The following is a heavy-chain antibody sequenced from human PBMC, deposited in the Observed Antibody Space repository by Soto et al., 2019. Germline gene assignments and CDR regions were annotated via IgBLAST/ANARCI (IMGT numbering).Heavy chain of an antibody. CDR3: TREGI. CDR1: GFTFSDYA. V-gene: IGHV3-48*02. CDR2: IASRGTPI. J-gene: IGHJ4*02. Sequence: EVQLVESGGGLAQPGGSLRLSCAASGFTFSDYAMNWVRQVPGKGLEWISQIASRGTPIYYADSVRGRFTISRDNAENSLYLQMNSLRDEDTAVYFCTREGIWGQGTLVTVSS.